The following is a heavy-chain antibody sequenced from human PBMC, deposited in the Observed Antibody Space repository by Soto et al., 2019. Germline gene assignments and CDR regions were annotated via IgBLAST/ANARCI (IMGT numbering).Heavy chain of an antibody. CDR1: GFTFSSYA. D-gene: IGHD2-2*01. J-gene: IGHJ4*02. Sequence: GGSLRLSCAASGFTFSSYAMSWVRQAPGKGLEWVSAISGSGGSTYYADSVKGRFTISRDNSKNTLYLQMNSLRAEDTAVYYCAKEYCSSTSCFYYFDYWGQGTLVTVSS. V-gene: IGHV3-23*01. CDR3: AKEYCSSTSCFYYFDY. CDR2: ISGSGGST.